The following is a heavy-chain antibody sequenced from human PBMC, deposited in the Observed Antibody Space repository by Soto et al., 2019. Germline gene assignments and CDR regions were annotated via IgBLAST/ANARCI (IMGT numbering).Heavy chain of an antibody. J-gene: IGHJ4*02. D-gene: IGHD6-19*01. CDR1: GDSVSSNTDA. CDR2: TYYRSNWRH. V-gene: IGHV6-1*01. CDR3: ARGVAGSGFDL. Sequence: SQTLSLTCAISGDSVSSNTDAWNWIRSSPSRGLEWLGRTYYRSNWRHDYAVSVKSRITVNPDTSKNHFSLQLNSVTPDDTAVYYCARGVAGSGFDLWGQGTLVTVS.